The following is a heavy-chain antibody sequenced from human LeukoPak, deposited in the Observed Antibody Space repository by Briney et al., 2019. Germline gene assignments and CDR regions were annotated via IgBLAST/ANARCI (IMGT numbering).Heavy chain of an antibody. CDR2: ISWNSGSI. V-gene: IGHV3-9*01. CDR1: GFTFDDYA. D-gene: IGHD3-3*01. CDR3: ANLKSPYYDFWSGYFGVYYFDY. Sequence: PGGSLRLSCAASGFTFDDYAMRWVRQAPGKGLEWVSGISWNSGSIGYADSVKGRFTISRDNAKNSLYLQMNSLRAEDTAVYYCANLKSPYYDFWSGYFGVYYFDYWGQGTLVTVSS. J-gene: IGHJ4*02.